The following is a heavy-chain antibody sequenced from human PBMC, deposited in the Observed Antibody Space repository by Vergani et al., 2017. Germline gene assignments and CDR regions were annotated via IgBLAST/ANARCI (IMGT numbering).Heavy chain of an antibody. V-gene: IGHV1-8*02. CDR3: ARGRGYYDSSGYHTFDY. J-gene: IGHJ4*02. D-gene: IGHD3-22*01. Sequence: QVQLVQSGAEVQKPGASVKVSCKASGYTFTSYDINWVRQATGQGLEWMGWMNPNSGNTGYAQKFQGRVTMTRNTSISTAYMELSSLRSEDTAVYYCARGRGYYDSSGYHTFDYWGQGTLVTVSS. CDR2: MNPNSGNT. CDR1: GYTFTSYD.